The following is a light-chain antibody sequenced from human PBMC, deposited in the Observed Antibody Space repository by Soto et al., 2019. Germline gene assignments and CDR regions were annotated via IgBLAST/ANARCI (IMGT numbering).Light chain of an antibody. Sequence: QSALTQSPSASGSPGQSVTISCTGTSSDIGGYNSVSWYQQHPGKVPKLIIYEVNNRPSGVSYRFSGSKSGNTASLTISGLQAEDEADYYCSSYTLISTQVFGGGTKVTVL. V-gene: IGLV2-14*01. CDR3: SSYTLISTQV. CDR1: SSDIGGYNS. J-gene: IGLJ3*02. CDR2: EVN.